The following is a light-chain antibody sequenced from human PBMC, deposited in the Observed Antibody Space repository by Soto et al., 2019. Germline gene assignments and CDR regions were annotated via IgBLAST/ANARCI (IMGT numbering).Light chain of an antibody. Sequence: AIRMTQSPSSLSASVGDRVTITCRSSQDIRTELGWYQQRPGKAPNLLIYGASTLQTGVPSRFSGSGSGTDFFLTISSLQPEDVATYFCLQDYNYPRTFGQGTKLQIK. CDR1: QDIRTE. V-gene: IGKV1-6*01. J-gene: IGKJ2*01. CDR2: GAS. CDR3: LQDYNYPRT.